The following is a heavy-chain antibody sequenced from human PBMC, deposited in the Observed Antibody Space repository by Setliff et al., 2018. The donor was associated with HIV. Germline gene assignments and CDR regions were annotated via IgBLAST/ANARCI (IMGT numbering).Heavy chain of an antibody. CDR1: GGSFINYY. D-gene: IGHD2-2*01. J-gene: IGHJ5*02. CDR3: ARGPVVVIPAPRWRWFDP. Sequence: SETLSLTCAVYGGSFINYYWSWIRQSPGKGLEWIGEITHSGSTNYNPSLKSRVTISVDTSKNQFSLKLTPVTAADTAVYYCARGPVVVIPAPRWRWFDPWGRGTLVTVSS. V-gene: IGHV4-34*01. CDR2: ITHSGST.